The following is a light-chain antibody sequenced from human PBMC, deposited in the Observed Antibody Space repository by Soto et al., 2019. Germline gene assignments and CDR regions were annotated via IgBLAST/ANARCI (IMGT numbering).Light chain of an antibody. CDR2: GAS. CDR3: QQYKDWPPYT. CDR1: QSLSSN. J-gene: IGKJ2*01. V-gene: IGKV3-15*01. Sequence: EIVMTQSPATLSVSPGQRATLSCRASQSLSSNLVWYQQKPGQPPRLLIYGASTRATGIPARFSGSGSGTEFTLTISSLQSEDFAVYFCQQYKDWPPYTFGQGTKLEIK.